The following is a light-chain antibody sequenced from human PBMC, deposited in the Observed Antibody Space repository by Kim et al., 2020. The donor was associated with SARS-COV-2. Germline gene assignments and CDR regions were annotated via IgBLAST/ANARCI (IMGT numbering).Light chain of an antibody. V-gene: IGKV3-11*01. J-gene: IGKJ4*01. CDR3: QQRSNWPLT. Sequence: LSPGERATLYCRASQSVSRYLAWYQQKPGQAPRLLIYDASNRATGIPARFSGSGSGTDFTLTISSLEPEDFAVYYCQQRSNWPLTFGGGTKVDIK. CDR1: QSVSRY. CDR2: DAS.